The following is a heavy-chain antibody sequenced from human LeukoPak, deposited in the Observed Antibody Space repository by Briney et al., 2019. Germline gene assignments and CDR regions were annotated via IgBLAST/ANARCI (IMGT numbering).Heavy chain of an antibody. CDR3: ARDRGQIQLWTGRNNWFDP. CDR1: GYTFTSYG. D-gene: IGHD5-18*01. J-gene: IGHJ5*02. Sequence: GASAKVSCKASGYTFTSYGISWVRQAPGQGLEWMGWISAYNGNTNYAQKLQGRVTMTTDTSTSTAYMELRSLRSDDTAVYYCARDRGQIQLWTGRNNWFDPWGQGTLVTVSS. V-gene: IGHV1-18*01. CDR2: ISAYNGNT.